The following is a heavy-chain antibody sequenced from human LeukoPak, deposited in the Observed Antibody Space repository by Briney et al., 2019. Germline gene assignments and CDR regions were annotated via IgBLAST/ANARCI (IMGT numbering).Heavy chain of an antibody. CDR1: GFTFGDYA. Sequence: PGGSLRLSCTASGFTFGDYAMSWVRQAPGKGLEWVGFIRSKAYGGTTEYAASVKGRFTISRDDSKSMAYLQMNSLKTEDTAVYYCTRGDDILTGYYTGAFDIWGQGAMVTVSS. V-gene: IGHV3-49*04. D-gene: IGHD3-9*01. CDR3: TRGDDILTGYYTGAFDI. CDR2: IRSKAYGGTT. J-gene: IGHJ3*02.